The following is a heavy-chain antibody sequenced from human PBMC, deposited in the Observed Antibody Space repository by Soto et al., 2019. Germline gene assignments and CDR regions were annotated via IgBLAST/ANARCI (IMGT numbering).Heavy chain of an antibody. CDR1: GFTFSSYS. Sequence: GVSLRLSCAASGFTFSSYSMNWVRQAPGKGLEWVSSISSSSSYIYYADSVKGRFTISRDNAKNSLYLQMNSLRAEDTAVYYCARDPTRIAARLDGLGWFDPLGQGTLVTVSS. J-gene: IGHJ5*02. D-gene: IGHD6-6*01. V-gene: IGHV3-21*01. CDR3: ARDPTRIAARLDGLGWFDP. CDR2: ISSSSSYI.